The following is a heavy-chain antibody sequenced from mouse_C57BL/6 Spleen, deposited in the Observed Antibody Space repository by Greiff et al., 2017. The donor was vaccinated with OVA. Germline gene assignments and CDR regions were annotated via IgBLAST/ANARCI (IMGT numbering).Heavy chain of an antibody. D-gene: IGHD2-2*01. J-gene: IGHJ2*01. CDR3: ARLYYGSYYFDY. CDR1: GYAFSSYW. V-gene: IGHV1-80*01. CDR2: IYPGDGDT. Sequence: VQLQQSGAELVKPGASVKISCKASGYAFSSYWMNWVKQRPGKGLEWIGQIYPGDGDTNYNGKFKGKATLTADKSSSTAYMQLSSLTSEDSAVYFCARLYYGSYYFDYWGQGTTLTVSS.